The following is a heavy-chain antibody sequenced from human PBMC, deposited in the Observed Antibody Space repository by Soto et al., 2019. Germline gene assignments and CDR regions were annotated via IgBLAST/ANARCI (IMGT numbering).Heavy chain of an antibody. Sequence: QVQLQESGPGLVKPSQTLSLTCTVSGGSISSGDYYWSWIRQPPGKGLEWIGYIYYSGSTYYNPSLKSRVNLSVDTSKNQFSLKLSSVTAADTAVYYCARADGQLAENWFDPWGQGTLVTVSS. CDR1: GGSISSGDYY. J-gene: IGHJ5*02. V-gene: IGHV4-30-4*01. CDR2: IYYSGST. D-gene: IGHD6-13*01. CDR3: ARADGQLAENWFDP.